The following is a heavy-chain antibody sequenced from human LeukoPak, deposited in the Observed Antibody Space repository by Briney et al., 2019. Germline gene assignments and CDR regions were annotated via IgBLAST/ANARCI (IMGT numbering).Heavy chain of an antibody. CDR2: IIPIFGTA. V-gene: IGHV1-69*05. CDR1: GYSFTNYG. CDR3: ALPRGYCSSTSCPPDY. J-gene: IGHJ4*02. D-gene: IGHD2-2*01. Sequence: ASVKVSCKASGYSFTNYGISWVRQAPGQGLEWMGGIIPIFGTANYAQKFQGRVTITTDESTSTAYMELSSLRSEDTAVYYCALPRGYCSSTSCPPDYWGQGTLVTVSS.